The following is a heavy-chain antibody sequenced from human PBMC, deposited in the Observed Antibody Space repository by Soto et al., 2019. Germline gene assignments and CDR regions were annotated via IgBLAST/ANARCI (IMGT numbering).Heavy chain of an antibody. CDR2: ISYDGSNK. V-gene: IGHV3-30-3*01. CDR3: ARDPSDYGDYGGIAFHI. CDR1: GFTFSGYA. Sequence: QPGGSLRLSCAASGFTFSGYAMHWVRQAPGKGLEWVALISYDGSNKYYADSVKGRFTISRDNSKNTLYLQMSSLRAEDTAVYYCARDPSDYGDYGGIAFHIWGQGTMVTVSS. D-gene: IGHD4-17*01. J-gene: IGHJ3*02.